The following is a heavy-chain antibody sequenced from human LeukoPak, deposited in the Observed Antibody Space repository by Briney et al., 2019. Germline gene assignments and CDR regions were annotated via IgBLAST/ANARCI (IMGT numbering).Heavy chain of an antibody. V-gene: IGHV1-46*01. CDR1: GYTFTSYY. D-gene: IGHD1-26*01. CDR3: ASIRSMSGSYHGPISAFDI. CDR2: INPSGGST. J-gene: IGHJ3*02. Sequence: ASVKVSCKXSGYTFTSYYMHWVRQAPGQGLERMGIINPSGGSTSYAQKFQGRVTMTRDTSTSTVYMELSSLRSEDTAVYYCASIRSMSGSYHGPISAFDIWGRGTMVTVSS.